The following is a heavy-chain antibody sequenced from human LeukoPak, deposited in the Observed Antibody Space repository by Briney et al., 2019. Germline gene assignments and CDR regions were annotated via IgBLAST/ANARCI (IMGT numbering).Heavy chain of an antibody. D-gene: IGHD4-17*01. CDR2: ISYDGSNK. CDR3: ARDVYGDYFDY. CDR1: GFTFSSYA. Sequence: PGGSLRLSCAASGFTFSSYAMHWVRQAPGKGLEWVAVISYDGSNKYYADSVKGRFTISRDNSKNTLYLQMNSLRAEDTAVYYCARDVYGDYFDYWGQGTLVTVSS. V-gene: IGHV3-30-3*01. J-gene: IGHJ4*02.